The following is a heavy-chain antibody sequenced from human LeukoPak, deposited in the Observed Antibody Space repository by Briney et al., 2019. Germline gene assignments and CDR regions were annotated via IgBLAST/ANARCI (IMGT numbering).Heavy chain of an antibody. V-gene: IGHV3-21*04. D-gene: IGHD1-26*01. J-gene: IGHJ4*02. CDR2: ISTSSSYI. CDR3: AKDSGSRGCFDY. Sequence: GSLRLSCAASGFTFSNYNMNWVRQAPGKGLEWVSSISTSSSYIYYADSVKGRFTISRDNAKKSLYLQMNSLRAEDTALYYCAKDSGSRGCFDYWGQGTLVTVSS. CDR1: GFTFSNYN.